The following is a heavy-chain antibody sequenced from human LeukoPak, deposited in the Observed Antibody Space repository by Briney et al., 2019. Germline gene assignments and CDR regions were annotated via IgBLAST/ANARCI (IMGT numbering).Heavy chain of an antibody. CDR1: GGSISSGGYS. D-gene: IGHD5-18*01. J-gene: IGHJ5*02. Sequence: PSQTLSLTCAVSGGSISSGGYSWSWIRQPPGKGLEWIGYIYYSGSTYYNPSLKSRVTISVDTSKNQFSLKLSSVTAADTAVYYCARGGYSYGYPGGWFDPWGQGTLVTVSS. V-gene: IGHV4-30-4*07. CDR3: ARGGYSYGYPGGWFDP. CDR2: IYYSGST.